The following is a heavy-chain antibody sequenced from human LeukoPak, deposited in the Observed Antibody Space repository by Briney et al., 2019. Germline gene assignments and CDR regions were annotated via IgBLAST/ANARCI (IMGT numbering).Heavy chain of an antibody. V-gene: IGHV3-30-3*01. J-gene: IGHJ4*02. CDR3: AREGGDGDYASD. D-gene: IGHD4-17*01. Sequence: GRSLRLSCAASGFTFSSYAMHWVRQAPGKGLEWVAVISYDGSSKYYADSVKGRFTISRDNSKNTLYLQMNSLRAEDTAVYYCAREGGDGDYASDWGQGTLVTVSS. CDR1: GFTFSSYA. CDR2: ISYDGSSK.